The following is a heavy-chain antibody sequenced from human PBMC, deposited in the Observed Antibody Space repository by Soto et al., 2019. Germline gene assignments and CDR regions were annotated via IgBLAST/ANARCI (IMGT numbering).Heavy chain of an antibody. CDR2: IYYSGST. CDR1: GGSISSSSYY. J-gene: IGHJ4*02. D-gene: IGHD2-8*01. V-gene: IGHV4-39*01. Sequence: SETLSLTCTVSGGSISSSSYYWGWIRQPPGKGLEWIGSIYYSGSTYYNPSLKSRVTISVDTSKNQFSLKLSSVTAADTAVYYCARQEDIVLMGVDYWGQGTLVTVSS. CDR3: ARQEDIVLMGVDY.